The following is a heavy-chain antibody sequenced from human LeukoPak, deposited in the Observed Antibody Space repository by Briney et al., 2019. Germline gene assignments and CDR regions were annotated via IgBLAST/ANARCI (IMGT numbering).Heavy chain of an antibody. CDR3: TGADYGDYDTYYFDY. Sequence: PETLSLTCVLYGGSFTGYYSSWIRPPPEEGRGWSGEFNHRVNPNYNPSLTSRATLSVHTSKNQSSLNWSSVAAADRPVYYCTGADYGDYDTYYFDYWGQGTLVTVSS. V-gene: IGHV4-34*01. CDR2: FNHRVNP. J-gene: IGHJ4*02. D-gene: IGHD4-17*01. CDR1: GGSFTGYY.